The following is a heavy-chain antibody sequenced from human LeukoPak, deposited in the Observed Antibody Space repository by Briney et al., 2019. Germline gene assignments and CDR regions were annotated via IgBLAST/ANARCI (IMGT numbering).Heavy chain of an antibody. V-gene: IGHV3-21*01. J-gene: IGHJ4*02. D-gene: IGHD1-26*01. Sequence: GGSLRLSCAASGFTFSSYSMNWVRQAPGKGLEWVSSISSSSSYIYYADSVKGRFTISRDNAKNSLYLQMNSLRAEDTAVYYCASQRGWELLFDYWGQGTLVTVSS. CDR1: GFTFSSYS. CDR2: ISSSSSYI. CDR3: ASQRGWELLFDY.